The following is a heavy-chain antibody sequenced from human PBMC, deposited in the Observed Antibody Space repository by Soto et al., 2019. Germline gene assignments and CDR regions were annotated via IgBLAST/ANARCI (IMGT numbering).Heavy chain of an antibody. CDR1: GDSISSSNSH. CDR3: VRSDRINMNPHSTSGLQI. D-gene: IGHD3-3*02. V-gene: IGHV4-39*01. Sequence: SETLSLTCTVSGDSISSSNSHWGWTRQPPGKGLEYIGSVYYGGAIFYSGNIYYNPSLKSRVTISVDTSKHQFSLRLSSVTAADTGVYYCVRSDRINMNPHSTSGLQIWCQGTMVTVSS. J-gene: IGHJ3*02. CDR2: VYYGGAIFYSGNI.